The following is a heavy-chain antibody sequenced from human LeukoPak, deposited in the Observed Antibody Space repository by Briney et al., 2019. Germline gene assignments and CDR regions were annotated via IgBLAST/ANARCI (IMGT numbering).Heavy chain of an antibody. D-gene: IGHD1-26*01. Sequence: GGSLRLSCAASGFTFDAFGMTWVRQAPGKGLEWVSAIRGDAGSTGYADSVKGRFTISRDNAKNSLYLQMNSLRAEDTAVYYCARDCVIVGAPCYDYWGQGTLVTVSS. J-gene: IGHJ4*02. CDR3: ARDCVIVGAPCYDY. CDR2: IRGDAGST. CDR1: GFTFDAFG. V-gene: IGHV3-20*04.